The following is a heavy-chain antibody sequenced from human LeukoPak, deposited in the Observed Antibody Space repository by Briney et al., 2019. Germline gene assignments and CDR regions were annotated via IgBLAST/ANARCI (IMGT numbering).Heavy chain of an antibody. Sequence: GRSLSLSCAASGFTVSSNYMSWVRQAPGKGLEWVSVIYSGGSTYYADSVKGRFTISRDNSKNTLYLQMNSLRAEDTAVYYCARDRDGTTFWYWGQGTLVTVSS. CDR3: ARDRDGTTFWY. V-gene: IGHV3-66*01. D-gene: IGHD1-1*01. CDR2: IYSGGST. CDR1: GFTVSSNY. J-gene: IGHJ4*02.